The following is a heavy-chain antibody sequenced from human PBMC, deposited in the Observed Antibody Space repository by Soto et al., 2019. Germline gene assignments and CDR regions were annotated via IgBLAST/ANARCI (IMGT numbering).Heavy chain of an antibody. J-gene: IGHJ6*02. CDR3: AKDREGGWDYYYGMDV. CDR2: ISWNSGSI. D-gene: IGHD1-26*01. CDR1: GFTFDDYA. Sequence: GGSLRLSCAASGFTFDDYAMHWVRQAPGKGLEWVSGISWNSGSIGYADSVKGRFTISRDNAKNSLYLQMNSLRAEDTALYYCAKDREGGWDYYYGMDVWGQGTTVTVSS. V-gene: IGHV3-9*01.